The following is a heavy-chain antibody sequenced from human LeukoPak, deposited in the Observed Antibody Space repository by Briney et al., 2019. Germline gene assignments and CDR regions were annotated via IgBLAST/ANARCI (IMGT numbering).Heavy chain of an antibody. Sequence: GGSLRLSCAASAFTFSNYAMSWVRQAPGKGLEWVANIKQDGSEKYYVDSVKGRFTISRDNAKNSLFLQMNSLRVEDTAVYYCANIVVPADYWGQGTLVTVSS. CDR2: IKQDGSEK. CDR3: ANIVVPADY. D-gene: IGHD2-2*01. V-gene: IGHV3-7*01. J-gene: IGHJ4*02. CDR1: AFTFSNYA.